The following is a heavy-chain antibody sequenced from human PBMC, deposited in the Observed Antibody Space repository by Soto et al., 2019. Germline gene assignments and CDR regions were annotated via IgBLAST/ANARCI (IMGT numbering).Heavy chain of an antibody. CDR1: GGSFSGYY. CDR2: INQSGSA. CDR3: ARGSHAPYRSSSDLTLDS. V-gene: IGHV4-34*01. J-gene: IGHJ4*02. Sequence: SETLSLTCAVYGGSFSGYYWNWIRQPPGKGLEWIGEINQSGSANYNPSLKSRVTISVDTSKNQFSLQLSSVTAADTAVYYCARGSHAPYRSSSDLTLDSWGQGTLVTVSS. D-gene: IGHD6-6*01.